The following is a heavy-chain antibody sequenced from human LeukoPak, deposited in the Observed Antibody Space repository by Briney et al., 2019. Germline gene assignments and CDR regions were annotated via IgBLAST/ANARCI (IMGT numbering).Heavy chain of an antibody. CDR3: ARVPPYGSGRGYFDY. J-gene: IGHJ4*02. D-gene: IGHD3-10*01. CDR2: INHSGST. V-gene: IGHV4-34*01. Sequence: PSETLSLTCAVYGGSFSGYYWSWIRQPPGKGLEWIGEINHSGSTNYNPSLKSRVTISVETSKNQFSLQLSSVTAADTAVYYCARVPPYGSGRGYFDYWGLGTLVTVSS. CDR1: GGSFSGYY.